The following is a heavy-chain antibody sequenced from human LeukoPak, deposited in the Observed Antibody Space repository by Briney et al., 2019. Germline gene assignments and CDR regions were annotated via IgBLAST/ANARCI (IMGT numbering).Heavy chain of an antibody. CDR3: ARVGWGLFDY. CDR2: ISSSGSTI. D-gene: IGHD7-27*01. J-gene: IGHJ4*02. Sequence: GGSLRLSCAAPGFIFSGYGMHWVRPPPGKGLEWVSYISSSGSTIYYADSVKGRFTISRDNAKNSLYLQMNSLRAEDTAVYYCARVGWGLFDYWGQGTLVTVSS. V-gene: IGHV3-48*04. CDR1: GFIFSGYG.